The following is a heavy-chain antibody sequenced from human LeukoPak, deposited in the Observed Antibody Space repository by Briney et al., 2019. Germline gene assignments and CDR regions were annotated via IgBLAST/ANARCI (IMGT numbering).Heavy chain of an antibody. CDR2: INPNSGGT. CDR1: RYTFTGFS. Sequence: ASVKVSCKASRYTFTGFSVHWVRQAPGQGLEWMGWINPNSGGTNYAQKFQGRVTMTRDTSISIAYMELSRLRSDDTAVYYCARASLVGRYYDILTGYPPTPVDVWGKGTTATVSS. J-gene: IGHJ6*04. D-gene: IGHD3-9*01. V-gene: IGHV1-2*02. CDR3: ARASLVGRYYDILTGYPPTPVDV.